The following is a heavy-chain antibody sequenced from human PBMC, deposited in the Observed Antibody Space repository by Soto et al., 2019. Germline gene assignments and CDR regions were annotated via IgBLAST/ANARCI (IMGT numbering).Heavy chain of an antibody. D-gene: IGHD3-22*01. CDR2: IYHTGST. CDR1: GDSISSGGYS. Sequence: QVQLQESGSGLVKPSQTLSLTCTVSGDSISSGGYSWSWIRQPPQKGLEWIGYIYHTGSTSYSTSLNSRVTISVDKSKNQLSLILNSVTAADTAIYYCARAHYGPSGYYFASWGQGTLFTVSS. CDR3: ARAHYGPSGYYFAS. J-gene: IGHJ4*02. V-gene: IGHV4-30-2*01.